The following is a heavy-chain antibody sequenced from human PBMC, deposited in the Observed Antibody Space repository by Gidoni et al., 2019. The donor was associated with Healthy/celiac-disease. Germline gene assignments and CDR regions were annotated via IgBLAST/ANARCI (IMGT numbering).Heavy chain of an antibody. CDR2: ITHTGST. CDR1: GPSFSGYY. Sequence: QVQLQQWGAGLLKPSETLSLTCAMSGPSFSGYYWSWIRQSPGRGLVWIAEITHTGSTNYKPSLRSRVTISVDASKNQFSLQLRSVTAADTAVYYCARGRYHDSSGFTYWGQGTLVTVSS. D-gene: IGHD3-22*01. CDR3: ARGRYHDSSGFTY. J-gene: IGHJ4*02. V-gene: IGHV4-34*01.